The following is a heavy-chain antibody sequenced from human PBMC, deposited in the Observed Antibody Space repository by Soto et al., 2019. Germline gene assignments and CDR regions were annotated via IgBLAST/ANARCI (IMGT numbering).Heavy chain of an antibody. Sequence: GGSLRLACASSGFTLSMSAVNWVRQAPGKGLEWVSYISDSGDRTYYADSVKGRFTISRDRSKNTVSLQMDSLRAEDTAVYYCAKDRGIIVKAGDAFDVWGQGTKVTVSS. J-gene: IGHJ3*01. D-gene: IGHD3-16*02. CDR1: GFTLSMSA. CDR3: AKDRGIIVKAGDAFDV. CDR2: ISDSGDRT. V-gene: IGHV3-23*01.